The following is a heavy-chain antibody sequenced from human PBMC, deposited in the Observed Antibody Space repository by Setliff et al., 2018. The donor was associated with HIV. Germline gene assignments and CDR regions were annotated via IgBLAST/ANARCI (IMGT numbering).Heavy chain of an antibody. V-gene: IGHV3-21*01. CDR1: GFTFRNYK. J-gene: IGHJ4*02. Sequence: GGSLRLSCAASGFTFRNYKFNWVRQAPGRGLEWVSSISIGSGGAIDYADSVQGRFTISRDNSKNSLYLQMNGLRVEDTGVYYCARDPTTGAVAVYYFDYWGQGTLVTVSS. D-gene: IGHD6-19*01. CDR2: ISIGSGGAI. CDR3: ARDPTTGAVAVYYFDY.